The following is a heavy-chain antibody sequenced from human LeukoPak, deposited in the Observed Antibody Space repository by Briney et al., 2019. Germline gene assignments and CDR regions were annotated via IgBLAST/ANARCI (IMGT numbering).Heavy chain of an antibody. D-gene: IGHD3-3*01. Sequence: SGGSLRLSCAASGFTFSSYGMHWVRQAPGKGLEWVAVISYDGNNQYYADSVKGRFTISRDNSKNTLYLQMNSLRAEDTAVYYCAKDGPYYDFWSGGRQPLFDYWGQGTLVTVSS. V-gene: IGHV3-30*18. CDR2: ISYDGNNQ. J-gene: IGHJ4*02. CDR3: AKDGPYYDFWSGGRQPLFDY. CDR1: GFTFSSYG.